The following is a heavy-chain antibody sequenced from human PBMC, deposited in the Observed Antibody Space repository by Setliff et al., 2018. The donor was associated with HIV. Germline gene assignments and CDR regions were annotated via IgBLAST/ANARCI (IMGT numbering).Heavy chain of an antibody. CDR3: TPTPPGSYMDV. CDR2: IKSKTDGGTT. J-gene: IGHJ6*03. Sequence: SCKTSGYTFTGYYMHWVRQAPGKGLEWVGRIKSKTDGGTTDYAAPVKGRFTISRDDSKNTLYLQMNSLNTEDTGVYYCTPTPPGSYMDVWGRGTTVTVSS. CDR1: GYTFTGYY. V-gene: IGHV3-15*01.